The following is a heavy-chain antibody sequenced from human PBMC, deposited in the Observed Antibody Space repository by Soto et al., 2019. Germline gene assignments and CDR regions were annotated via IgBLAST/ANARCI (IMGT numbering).Heavy chain of an antibody. CDR2: IYWDDDK. J-gene: IGHJ5*02. Sequence: QITLKESGPTLVKPTQTLTLTCTFSGFSLSTSGVGVGWIRQPPGKALEWLALIYWDDDKRYSPSLKSRLTITKDTSKNQVVLTMTNMDPVDTATYYCAHRKTEYQLLVNWFDPWGQGTLVTVSS. D-gene: IGHD2-2*01. CDR1: GFSLSTSGVG. CDR3: AHRKTEYQLLVNWFDP. V-gene: IGHV2-5*02.